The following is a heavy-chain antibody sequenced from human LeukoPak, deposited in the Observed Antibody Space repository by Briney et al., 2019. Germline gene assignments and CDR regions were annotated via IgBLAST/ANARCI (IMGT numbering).Heavy chain of an antibody. J-gene: IGHJ4*02. CDR1: GYTFTSYY. CDR3: ARSRDYYDSSGYLSY. V-gene: IGHV1-18*04. CDR2: ISAYNGNT. D-gene: IGHD3-22*01. Sequence: ASVKVSCKASGYTFTSYYMHWVRQAPGQGLEWMGWISAYNGNTNYAQKLQGRVTMTTDTSTSTAYMELRSLRSDDTAVYYCARSRDYYDSSGYLSYWGQGTLVTVSS.